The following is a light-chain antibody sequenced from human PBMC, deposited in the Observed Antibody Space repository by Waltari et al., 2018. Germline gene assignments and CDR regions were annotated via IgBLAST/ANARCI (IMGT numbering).Light chain of an antibody. Sequence: VLLTQSPASLSVSPGDTVILSCRASQSVRTNLVWYQQKAGQAPRTLIYGASTRASGVPVRFSCSGSETDFTLIISSLQSEDAAVYFCQQYYVWPPITFGGGTKLEI. V-gene: IGKV3-15*01. CDR2: GAS. CDR3: QQYYVWPPIT. CDR1: QSVRTN. J-gene: IGKJ4*01.